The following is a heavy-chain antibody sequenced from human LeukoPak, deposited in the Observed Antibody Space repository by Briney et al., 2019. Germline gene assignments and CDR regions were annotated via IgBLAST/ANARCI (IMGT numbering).Heavy chain of an antibody. Sequence: PGGSLRLSCAASGFTFSNNAMAWVRQAPGKGLEWVSTINNGGSNTHYADSVEGRFTISRDNSKNTLYLQMNSLRAEDTAVYYCAKEYYYDSSGPVDYWGQGTLVTVSS. CDR1: GFTFSNNA. V-gene: IGHV3-23*01. CDR2: INNGGSNT. D-gene: IGHD3-22*01. CDR3: AKEYYYDSSGPVDY. J-gene: IGHJ4*02.